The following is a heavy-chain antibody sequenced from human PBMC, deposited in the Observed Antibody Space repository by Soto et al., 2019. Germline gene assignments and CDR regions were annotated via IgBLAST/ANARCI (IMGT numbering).Heavy chain of an antibody. Sequence: ASVKVSCKASGYTFTSYDINWVRQATGQGLEWMGWMNPNSGNTGYAQKFQGRVTMTRNTSISTAYMELSSLRSEDTAVYYCARSVGQKTNYYSYMDVWGKGTTVTVSS. D-gene: IGHD1-26*01. CDR3: ARSVGQKTNYYSYMDV. V-gene: IGHV1-8*01. CDR2: MNPNSGNT. CDR1: GYTFTSYD. J-gene: IGHJ6*03.